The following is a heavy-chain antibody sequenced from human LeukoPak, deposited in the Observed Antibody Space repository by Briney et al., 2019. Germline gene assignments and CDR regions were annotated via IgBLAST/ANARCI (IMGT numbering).Heavy chain of an antibody. D-gene: IGHD2-21*02. V-gene: IGHV1-69*04. J-gene: IGHJ3*02. CDR3: ASSRVVTARDDAFDI. Sequence: ASVKVSCKASGGTFSSYAISWVRQAPGQGLEWMGRIIPILGIANYAQKFHGRVTITADKSTSTAYMELSSLRSEGTAVYYCASSRVVTARDDAFDIWGQGTMVTVSS. CDR1: GGTFSSYA. CDR2: IIPILGIA.